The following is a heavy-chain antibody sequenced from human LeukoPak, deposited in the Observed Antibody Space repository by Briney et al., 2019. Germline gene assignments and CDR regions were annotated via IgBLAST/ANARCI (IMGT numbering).Heavy chain of an antibody. CDR3: ATRNYYDSSGYPKRGEYFQH. V-gene: IGHV1-24*01. D-gene: IGHD3-22*01. J-gene: IGHJ1*01. CDR2: FDPEDGET. Sequence: VASVKVSCKASGYTLTELSMHWVRQAPGKGLEWMGGFDPEDGETIYAQKFQGRVTMTEDTSTDTAYMELSSLRSEDTAVYYCATRNYYDSSGYPKRGEYFQHWGQGTLVTVSS. CDR1: GYTLTELS.